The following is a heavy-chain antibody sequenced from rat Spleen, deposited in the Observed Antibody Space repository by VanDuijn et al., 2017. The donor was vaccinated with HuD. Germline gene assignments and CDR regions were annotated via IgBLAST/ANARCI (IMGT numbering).Heavy chain of an antibody. J-gene: IGHJ4*01. CDR1: GFTFSNYY. D-gene: IGHD1-2*01. CDR3: VRPHSSLYVMDA. V-gene: IGHV5-22*01. CDR2: ISYEGSNT. Sequence: EVQLVESGGGLVQPGRSMKLSCVASGFTFSNYYMAWVRQAPKKGLEWVASISYEGSNTYYGDSVKGRFTISRDNAKSTLYLQMNSLRSEDTATYYCVRPHSSLYVMDAWGQGASVTVSS.